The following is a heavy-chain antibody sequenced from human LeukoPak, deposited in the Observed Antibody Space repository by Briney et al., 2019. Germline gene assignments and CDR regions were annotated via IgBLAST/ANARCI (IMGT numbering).Heavy chain of an antibody. CDR1: GYSFTSYW. J-gene: IGHJ6*03. Sequence: GESLKISCKGSGYSFTSYWIGWVRQMPGKGLEWMGIIYPGDSDTRYSPSFQGQVTISADKSISTAYLQWSSLKASDTAMYYCARRANDFWSGIYYYYMDVWGKGTMVTVSS. D-gene: IGHD3-3*01. V-gene: IGHV5-51*01. CDR2: IYPGDSDT. CDR3: ARRANDFWSGIYYYYMDV.